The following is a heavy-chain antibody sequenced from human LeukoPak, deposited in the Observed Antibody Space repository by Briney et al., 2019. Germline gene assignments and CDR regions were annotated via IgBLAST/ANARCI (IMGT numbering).Heavy chain of an antibody. CDR2: IIPMFGIA. V-gene: IGHV1-69*13. CDR1: GGTFSTYA. J-gene: IGHJ4*02. Sequence: SVKVSCKASGGTFSTYAISWVRQAPGQGLDWMGGIIPMFGIANYAQKFRDRVTITADESTNTAYMEVSRLTSEDSAVYYCARTQNMITVAGGFDYWGQGTLVTVSS. CDR3: ARTQNMITVAGGFDY. D-gene: IGHD3-22*01.